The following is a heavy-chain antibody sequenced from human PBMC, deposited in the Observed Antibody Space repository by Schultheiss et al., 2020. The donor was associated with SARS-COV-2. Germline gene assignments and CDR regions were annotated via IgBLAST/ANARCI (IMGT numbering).Heavy chain of an antibody. CDR2: IYYSGST. D-gene: IGHD2-2*01. CDR1: GGSVSSGSYY. Sequence: SETLSLTCTVSGGSVSSGSYYWSWIRQPPGKGLEWIGYIYYSGSTNYNPSLKSRVTISVDTSKNQFSLKLSSVTAADTAVYYCARGIVVVPAAMGDYYYGMDVWGQGTTVTVSS. CDR3: ARGIVVVPAAMGDYYYGMDV. J-gene: IGHJ6*02. V-gene: IGHV4-61*01.